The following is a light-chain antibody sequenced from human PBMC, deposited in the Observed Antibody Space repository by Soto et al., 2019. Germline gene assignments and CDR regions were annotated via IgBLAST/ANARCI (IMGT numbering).Light chain of an antibody. J-gene: IGKJ4*01. Sequence: EIVLTQSPGTLSLSPGERATLSCRASQSVSSSYLAWYQQKPGQAPRLLIYGASSRATGIPDRFSGSGSGTDFTLNISRLEPEDFAVYYCQPYGSSPGTFGGGTKVEIK. CDR1: QSVSSSY. V-gene: IGKV3-20*01. CDR2: GAS. CDR3: QPYGSSPGT.